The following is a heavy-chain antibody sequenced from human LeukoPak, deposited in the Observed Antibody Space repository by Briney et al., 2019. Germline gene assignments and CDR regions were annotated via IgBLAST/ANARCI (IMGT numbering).Heavy chain of an antibody. Sequence: PSETLSLTCTVSGGSISGYYWSWIRQPPGQGLEWIGYIHYSGSTNYNPSLKGRVTISLDMSKNQFSLKLDSMTAADTAVYYCAREGQWLPDWFDPWGQGTLVTASS. V-gene: IGHV4-59*01. D-gene: IGHD6-19*01. J-gene: IGHJ5*02. CDR3: AREGQWLPDWFDP. CDR2: IHYSGST. CDR1: GGSISGYY.